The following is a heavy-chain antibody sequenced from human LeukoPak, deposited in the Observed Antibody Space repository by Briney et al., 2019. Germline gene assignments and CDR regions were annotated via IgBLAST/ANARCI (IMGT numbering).Heavy chain of an antibody. CDR2: MNPNSGNT. CDR3: ARAYYDILTGYYISYYMDV. V-gene: IGHV1-8*01. J-gene: IGHJ6*03. D-gene: IGHD3-9*01. Sequence: ASVKVSCKASGYTFTSYDINWVRQATGQGLEWMGWMNPNSGNTGYAQKFQGRVTMTRNTSISTAYMELSSLRSEDTAVYYCARAYYDILTGYYISYYMDVWGKGITVTISS. CDR1: GYTFTSYD.